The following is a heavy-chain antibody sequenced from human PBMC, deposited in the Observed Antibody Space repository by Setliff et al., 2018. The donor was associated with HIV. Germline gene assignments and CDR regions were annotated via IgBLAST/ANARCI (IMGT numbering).Heavy chain of an antibody. V-gene: IGHV3-21*04. CDR3: AKVRGDTRSSPYVDF. CDR1: GFTFSNYF. Sequence: GGSLRLSCAASGFTFSNYFMNWVRQAPGKGLEWVSRIYDSGDIWYADSVRGRFTISRDNTKNSLYLQVNSLRAGDTALYYCAKVRGDTRSSPYVDFWGQGTPVTVSS. D-gene: IGHD6-6*01. J-gene: IGHJ4*02. CDR2: IYDSGDI.